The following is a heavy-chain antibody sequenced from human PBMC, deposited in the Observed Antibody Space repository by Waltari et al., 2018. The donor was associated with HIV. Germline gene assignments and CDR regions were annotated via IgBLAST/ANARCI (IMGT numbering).Heavy chain of an antibody. CDR3: AGGYSGYDFWSGYYTADY. J-gene: IGHJ4*02. CDR1: GGTFSSYA. V-gene: IGHV1-69*04. Sequence: QVQLVQSGAEVKKPGSSVKVSCKASGGTFSSYAISWVRQAPGQGLEWMGRVIPTLGIANNAQKFQGRVTITADKSTRTAYMKLSSLRSEDTAVYYWAGGYSGYDFWSGYYTADYWGQGTLVTVSS. D-gene: IGHD3-3*01. CDR2: VIPTLGIA.